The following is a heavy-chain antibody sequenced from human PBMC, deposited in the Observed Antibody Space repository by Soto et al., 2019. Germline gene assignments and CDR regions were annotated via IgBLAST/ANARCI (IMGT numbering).Heavy chain of an antibody. CDR2: IDPSGTTI. Sequence: QTGGSLRLSCAASGFTFSSYGMHWVRQAPGKGLEWVSYIDPSGTTIVYADSVKGRFTVSRDNAKNSLYLQMDSLRGEDSAVYYCARGHHGLEIWGRGTTVTVSS. V-gene: IGHV3-48*04. CDR3: ARGHHGLEI. CDR1: GFTFSSYG. J-gene: IGHJ6*02.